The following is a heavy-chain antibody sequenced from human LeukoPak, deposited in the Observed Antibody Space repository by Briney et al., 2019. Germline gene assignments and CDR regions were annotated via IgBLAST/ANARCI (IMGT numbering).Heavy chain of an antibody. CDR3: AKGGSNYFYYGMDV. J-gene: IGHJ6*02. V-gene: IGHV4-4*07. D-gene: IGHD3-9*01. CDR1: GGSISGFY. Sequence: TSETLSLTCTGSGGSISGFYWNWIRQSAEKGLEWIGRIYSSGSTNYNPSLGSRVSMSVDTSKNHFSLRLSSVTAADTAFYFCAKGGSNYFYYGMDVWGQGTTVTVSS. CDR2: IYSSGST.